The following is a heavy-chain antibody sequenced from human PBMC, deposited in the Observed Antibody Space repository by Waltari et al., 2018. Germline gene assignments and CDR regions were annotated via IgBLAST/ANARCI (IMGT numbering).Heavy chain of an antibody. V-gene: IGHV4-34*01. CDR3: ARYSGTQRDAFDI. CDR1: GGSFSGYY. CDR2: INHSGST. D-gene: IGHD1-26*01. J-gene: IGHJ3*02. Sequence: QVQLQQWGAGLLKPSETLSLTCAVSGGSFSGYYWSWIRQPPGKGLEWIGEINHSGSTNYNPSLKSRVTISVDTSKNQFSLKLSSVTAADTAVYYCARYSGTQRDAFDIWGQGTMVTVSS.